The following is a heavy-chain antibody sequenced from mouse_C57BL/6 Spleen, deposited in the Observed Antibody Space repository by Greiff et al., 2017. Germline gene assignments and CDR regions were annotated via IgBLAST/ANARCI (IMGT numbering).Heavy chain of an antibody. CDR1: GYSITSGYY. V-gene: IGHV3-6*01. D-gene: IGHD1-1*01. CDR3: ARGFTTVDWYFDV. J-gene: IGHJ1*03. CDR2: ISYDGSN. Sequence: EVQLQQSGPGLVKPSQSLSLTYSVTGYSITSGYYWNWIRQFPGNKLEWMGYISYDGSNNYNPSLKNRISITRDTSKNQFFLKLNSVTTEDTATYYCARGFTTVDWYFDVWGTGTTVTVSS.